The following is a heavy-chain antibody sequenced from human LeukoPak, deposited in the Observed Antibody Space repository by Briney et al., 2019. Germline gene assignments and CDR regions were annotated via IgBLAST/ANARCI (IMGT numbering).Heavy chain of an antibody. CDR2: MNPNSGNT. CDR1: GYTFTSYG. J-gene: IGHJ6*03. CDR3: ARGQADWYYYYYMDV. Sequence: VASVKVSCKASGYTFTSYGISWVRQATGQGLEWMGWMNPNSGNTGYAQKFQGRVTMTRNTSISTAYMELSSLRSEDTAVYYCARGQADWYYYYYMDVWGKGTTVTISS. D-gene: IGHD3-9*01. V-gene: IGHV1-8*02.